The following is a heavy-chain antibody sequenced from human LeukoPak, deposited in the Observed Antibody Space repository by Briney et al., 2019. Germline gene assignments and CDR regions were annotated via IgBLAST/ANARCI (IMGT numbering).Heavy chain of an antibody. J-gene: IGHJ4*02. V-gene: IGHV3-64D*09. CDR2: ISSNGGST. CDR3: VKGYCSSISCFGDY. CDR1: GFTFSSYA. Sequence: GGSLRLSGSASGFTFSSYAMHWVRQAPGKGLEYVSAISSNGGSTYYADSVKGRFTIPRDNSKNTLYLQMSSLRAEDTAVYYCVKGYCSSISCFGDYWGQGTLVTFSS. D-gene: IGHD2-2*01.